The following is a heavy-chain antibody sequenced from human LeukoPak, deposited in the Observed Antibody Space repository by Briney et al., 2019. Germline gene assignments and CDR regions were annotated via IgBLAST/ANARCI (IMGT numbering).Heavy chain of an antibody. CDR3: ARDRLYCSSTSCSAWFDP. Sequence: SETLSLTCTVSGGSISSYYWSWIRQPAGKGLEWIGRIYTSGSTNYNPSLKSRVTMSVDTSKNQFSLKLSSVTAADTAVYCCARDRLYCSSTSCSAWFDPWGQGTLVTVSS. D-gene: IGHD2-2*01. V-gene: IGHV4-4*07. CDR1: GGSISSYY. CDR2: IYTSGST. J-gene: IGHJ5*02.